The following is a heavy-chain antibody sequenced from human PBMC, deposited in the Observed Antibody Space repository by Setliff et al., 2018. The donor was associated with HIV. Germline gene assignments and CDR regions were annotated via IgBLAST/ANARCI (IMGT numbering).Heavy chain of an antibody. CDR1: GFSFSDYY. D-gene: IGHD2-2*01. Sequence: GGSLRLSCAASGFSFSDYYMTWARQAPGRGLEWVSYITSSGSTTQYGDSVRGRFTASRDNAESSLYLQMNNLRVEDTAVYYCARDVDVVPRVLFDYWGQGTLVTVSS. J-gene: IGHJ4*02. CDR3: ARDVDVVPRVLFDY. CDR2: ITSSGSTT. V-gene: IGHV3-11*04.